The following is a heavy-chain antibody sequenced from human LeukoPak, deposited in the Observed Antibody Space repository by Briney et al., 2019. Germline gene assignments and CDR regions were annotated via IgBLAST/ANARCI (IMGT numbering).Heavy chain of an antibody. CDR3: ARSSYSSSSSV. CDR1: GFTFSRHW. CDR2: INPGGGEK. V-gene: IGHV3-7*03. Sequence: PGGSLRLSCEVSGFTFSRHWMSWVRQAPGKGLEWVANINPGGGEKYSVDSVKGRFTISRDNAKNSVYLQMSSLRAEDTAVYYCARSSYSSSSSVWGQGTMVTVSS. J-gene: IGHJ3*01. D-gene: IGHD6-6*01.